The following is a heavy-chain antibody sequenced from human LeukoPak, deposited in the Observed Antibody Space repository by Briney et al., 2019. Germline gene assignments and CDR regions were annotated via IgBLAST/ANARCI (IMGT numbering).Heavy chain of an antibody. Sequence: PGRSLRLSCAASGFTFSSYAMHWVRQAPGKGLEWVAVISYDGSNKYYADSVKGRFTISRDNSKNTLCLQMNSLRAEDTAVYYCARDPGGHLDYWGQGTLVTVSS. V-gene: IGHV3-30-3*01. CDR2: ISYDGSNK. D-gene: IGHD2-15*01. J-gene: IGHJ4*02. CDR3: ARDPGGHLDY. CDR1: GFTFSSYA.